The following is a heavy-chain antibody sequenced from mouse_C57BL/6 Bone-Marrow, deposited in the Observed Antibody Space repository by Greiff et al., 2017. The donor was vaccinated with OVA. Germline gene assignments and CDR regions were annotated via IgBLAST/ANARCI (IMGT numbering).Heavy chain of an antibody. V-gene: IGHV6-3*01. CDR2: IRLKSDNYAT. D-gene: IGHD1-1*01. Sequence: EVQLVESGGGLVQPGGSMKLSCVASGFTFSNYWMNWVRQSPEKGLEWVAQIRLKSDNYATHYAESVKGRFTISRDDSKSSIYLQMNNLRAEDTGIYYCTGGGCGSPPYYFDYWGQGTTLTVSS. CDR1: GFTFSNYW. J-gene: IGHJ2*01. CDR3: TGGGCGSPPYYFDY.